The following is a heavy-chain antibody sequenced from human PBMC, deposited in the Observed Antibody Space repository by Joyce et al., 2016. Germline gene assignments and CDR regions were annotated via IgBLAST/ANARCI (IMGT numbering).Heavy chain of an antibody. CDR2: IGTAGDP. Sequence: EVQLVEAGGALVQPGGSLRLSCAASGFTFSAYEIHWVRQTTGKGLGWCAAIGTAGDPYYAGSVKGRFTISREKAKSSLFLQMNSLRAEDTAVYYCARERGGGMSAFDIWGQGTMVTVSS. V-gene: IGHV3-13*05. J-gene: IGHJ3*02. D-gene: IGHD3-16*01. CDR3: ARERGGGMSAFDI. CDR1: GFTFSAYE.